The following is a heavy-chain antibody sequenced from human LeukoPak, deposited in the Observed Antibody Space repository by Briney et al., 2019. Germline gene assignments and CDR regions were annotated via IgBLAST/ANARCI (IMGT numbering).Heavy chain of an antibody. V-gene: IGHV3-11*01. Sequence: PGGSLRLSCAASGFTFSDYYMSWVRQAPGKGLEWVSYISSSGSIIYYADSVKGRFTISSDNAKNSLYLQMNSLRAEDTAVYYCARDTEKSPRYYYGMDVWGQGTTVTVSS. CDR2: ISSSGSII. J-gene: IGHJ6*02. CDR3: ARDTEKSPRYYYGMDV. CDR1: GFTFSDYY. D-gene: IGHD4-11*01.